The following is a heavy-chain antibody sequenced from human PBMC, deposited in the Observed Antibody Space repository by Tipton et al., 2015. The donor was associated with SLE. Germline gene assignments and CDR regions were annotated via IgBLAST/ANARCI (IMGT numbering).Heavy chain of an antibody. D-gene: IGHD7-27*01. CDR1: GGSFSDYY. J-gene: IGHJ3*02. Sequence: TLSLTCAVYGGSFSDYYWSWIRQPPGKGLEWIGEINHSGSTNYNPSLKSRVTISIDTSKNQFSLKLSSVTAADTAVYYCARVYWGGYDAFDIWGQGTMVTVSS. V-gene: IGHV4-34*01. CDR2: INHSGST. CDR3: ARVYWGGYDAFDI.